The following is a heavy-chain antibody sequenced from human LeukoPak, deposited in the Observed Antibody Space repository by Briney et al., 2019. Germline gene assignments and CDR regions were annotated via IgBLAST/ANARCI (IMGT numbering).Heavy chain of an antibody. CDR2: IWYDGSNK. CDR1: GFTFSSYG. CDR3: ARASTRVVTVSITVAGTVDC. V-gene: IGHV3-33*01. Sequence: PGGSLRLSCAASGFTFSSYGMHWVRQVPGKGLEWVAAIWYDGSNKYYADSVKGRFTISRDNSNNTLYLQMNSLRAEDTAVYYCARASTRVVTVSITVAGTVDCWGQGTLVTVSS. D-gene: IGHD6-19*01. J-gene: IGHJ4*02.